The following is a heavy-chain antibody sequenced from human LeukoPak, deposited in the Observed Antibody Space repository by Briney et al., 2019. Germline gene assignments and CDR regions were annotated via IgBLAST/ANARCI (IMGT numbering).Heavy chain of an antibody. D-gene: IGHD3-10*01. CDR3: ARDGHRRYYYDSGRSQXGDX. J-gene: IGHJ4*02. V-gene: IGHV1-18*01. Sequence: ASVKVSCKASGYTFINYGISWVRQAPGQGLEWMGWISTYNGNTHYAQEFQGRVTMTTDTSTSTAYMELRSLRSDDTAVYYCARDGHRRYYYDSGRSQXGDXXGQGTLVTVX. CDR2: ISTYNGNT. CDR1: GYTFINYG.